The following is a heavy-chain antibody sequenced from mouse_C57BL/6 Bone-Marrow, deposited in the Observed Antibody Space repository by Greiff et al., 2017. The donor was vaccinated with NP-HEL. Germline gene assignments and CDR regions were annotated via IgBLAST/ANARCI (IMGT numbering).Heavy chain of an antibody. D-gene: IGHD2-3*01. V-gene: IGHV1-64*01. CDR2: IHPNSGST. Sequence: QVQLQQPGAELVKPGASVKLSCKASGYTFTSYWMHWVKQRPGQGLEWIGMIHPNSGSTNYNEKLKSKATLTVDKSSSTAYMQLSSLTSEDSAVYYCADGSYYLDYWGQGTTLTVSS. CDR3: ADGSYYLDY. CDR1: GYTFTSYW. J-gene: IGHJ2*01.